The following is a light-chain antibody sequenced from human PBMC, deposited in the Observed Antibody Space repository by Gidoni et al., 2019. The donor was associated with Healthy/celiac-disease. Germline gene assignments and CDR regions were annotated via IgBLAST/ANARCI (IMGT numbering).Light chain of an antibody. CDR1: SSNIGNNY. CDR3: GTWDSSLNVV. J-gene: IGLJ2*01. V-gene: IGLV1-51*02. Sequence: QSVLTQPPSVSAAPGQKVTISCSGSSSNIGNNYVSWYQQLPGTAPKLRIYENNKRPSGIPDRFSGSKSGTSATLGITGLQTGDEADYYCGTWDSSLNVVFGGGTKLTVL. CDR2: ENN.